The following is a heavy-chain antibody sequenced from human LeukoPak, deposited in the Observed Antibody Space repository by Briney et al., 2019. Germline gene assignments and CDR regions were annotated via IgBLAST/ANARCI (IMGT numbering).Heavy chain of an antibody. Sequence: ASVKVSCKASGYTFTGYYMHWVRQAPGQGLEWMGWINPNSGGTNYAQKFQGRVTMTRDTSISTAYMELSRLRSDDTAVYYCARAPSSWPYFDYWGQGTLVTVSS. CDR3: ARAPSSWPYFDY. CDR1: GYTFTGYY. V-gene: IGHV1-2*02. D-gene: IGHD6-13*01. J-gene: IGHJ4*02. CDR2: INPNSGGT.